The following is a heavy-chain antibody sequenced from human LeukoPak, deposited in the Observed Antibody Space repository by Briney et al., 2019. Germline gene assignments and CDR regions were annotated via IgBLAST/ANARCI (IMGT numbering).Heavy chain of an antibody. CDR3: AKVPTYSSSWYAFYFDY. CDR2: ISGSGGST. Sequence: GGSLRLSCAASGFTFRSYGMSWVRQAPGKGLEWVSGISGSGGSTYYADSVKGRFTISRDNSKNTLFLQMNCLRAEDTAVYYCAKVPTYSSSWYAFYFDYWGQGTLVTVSS. CDR1: GFTFRSYG. J-gene: IGHJ4*02. D-gene: IGHD6-13*01. V-gene: IGHV3-23*01.